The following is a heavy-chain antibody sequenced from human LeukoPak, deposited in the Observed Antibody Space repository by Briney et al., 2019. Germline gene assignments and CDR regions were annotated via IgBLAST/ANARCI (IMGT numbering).Heavy chain of an antibody. Sequence: GGSLRLSCAASGFTFSSYGMHWVRQAPGKGLEWVSYINSGSSTIHYADSVKGRFTISRDNARTSLHLQMNSLRAEDTAVYYCARAWYYDIWSGYSAPLDYWGQGTLVTVSS. CDR3: ARAWYYDIWSGYSAPLDY. CDR2: INSGSSTI. CDR1: GFTFSSYG. D-gene: IGHD3-3*01. V-gene: IGHV3-48*01. J-gene: IGHJ4*02.